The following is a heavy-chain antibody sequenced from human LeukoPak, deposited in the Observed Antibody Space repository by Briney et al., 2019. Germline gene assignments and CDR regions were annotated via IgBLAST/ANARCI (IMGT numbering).Heavy chain of an antibody. CDR3: ARRVVVVTAIGYFDY. Sequence: SETLSLACTVSGGSISPYYWSWIRQPPEKGLEWIGYIYYSGSTNYNPSLKSRVTISVDTSKNQFSLKLSSVTAADTAVYYCARRVVVVTAIGYFDYWGQGTLVTVSS. CDR2: IYYSGST. J-gene: IGHJ4*02. CDR1: GGSISPYY. V-gene: IGHV4-59*08. D-gene: IGHD2-21*02.